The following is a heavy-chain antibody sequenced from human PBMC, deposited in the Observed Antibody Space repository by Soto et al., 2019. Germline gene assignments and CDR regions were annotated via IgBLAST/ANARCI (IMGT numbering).Heavy chain of an antibody. CDR3: ARDRGYSYGYYYYYGMDV. Sequence: QVQLQESGPGLVKPSETLSLTCTVSGGSISSYYWSWIRQPPGKGLEWIGYIYYSGSTNYNPSLKSRVTISVDTSKNQFSLKLSSVTAADPAVYYCARDRGYSYGYYYYYGMDVWGQGTTVTVSS. CDR1: GGSISSYY. J-gene: IGHJ6*02. D-gene: IGHD5-18*01. V-gene: IGHV4-59*01. CDR2: IYYSGST.